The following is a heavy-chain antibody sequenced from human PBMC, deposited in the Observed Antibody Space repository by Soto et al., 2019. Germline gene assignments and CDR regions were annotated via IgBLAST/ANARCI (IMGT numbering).Heavy chain of an antibody. Sequence: EVRLVETGGGLIQPRGSLRLSCAASGFTVSDTYMNWVRQAPGKGLEWVSVIYSGSATYYADPVKGRFTISRDNSKNTVFLQMSSLRVDDTAVYYCARGKSGWLTFDYWGQGILVTVSS. J-gene: IGHJ4*02. CDR3: ARGKSGWLTFDY. CDR1: GFTVSDTY. V-gene: IGHV3-53*02. D-gene: IGHD6-19*01. CDR2: IYSGSAT.